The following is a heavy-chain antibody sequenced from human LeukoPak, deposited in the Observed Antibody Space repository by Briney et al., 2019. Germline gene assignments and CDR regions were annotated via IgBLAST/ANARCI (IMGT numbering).Heavy chain of an antibody. D-gene: IGHD6-19*01. V-gene: IGHV4-61*02. CDR1: GASIGSGSYY. CDR3: ARDLDSSGWYWFDP. Sequence: SETLSLTCTVSGASIGSGSYYWSWIRQPAGKGLEWIGRIYTSGSTNYNPSLKSRVTISVDTSKNQFSLKLSSVTAADTAVYYCARDLDSSGWYWFDPWGQGTLVTVSS. J-gene: IGHJ5*02. CDR2: IYTSGST.